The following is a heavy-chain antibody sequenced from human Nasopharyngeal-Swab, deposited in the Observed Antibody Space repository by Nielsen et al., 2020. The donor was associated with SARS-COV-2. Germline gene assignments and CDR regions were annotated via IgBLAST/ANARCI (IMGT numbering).Heavy chain of an antibody. Sequence: GESLKISCAASGFTFSSYGMHWVRQAPGKGLEWVTVISYDARDKYYADSVKGRFTISRDNSKNTLYLQMNSLRAEDTAVYYCARSGCTSTSCYAGLDYWGQGTLVTVSS. CDR3: ARSGCTSTSCYAGLDY. J-gene: IGHJ4*02. D-gene: IGHD2-2*01. CDR1: GFTFSSYG. V-gene: IGHV3-30*03. CDR2: ISYDARDK.